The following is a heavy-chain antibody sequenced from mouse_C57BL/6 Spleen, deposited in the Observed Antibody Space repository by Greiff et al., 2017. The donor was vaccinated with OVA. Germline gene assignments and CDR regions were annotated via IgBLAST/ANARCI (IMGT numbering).Heavy chain of an antibody. V-gene: IGHV1-81*01. CDR2: IYPRSGNT. D-gene: IGHD2-4*01. J-gene: IGHJ1*03. CDR1: GYTFTSYG. CDR3: ARLYDYDAHWYFDV. Sequence: VQLQQSGAELARPGASVKLSCKASGYTFTSYGISWVKQRTGQGLEWIGEIYPRSGNTYYNEKLKGKATLTADKSSSTAYMELRSLTSEDSAVCFCARLYDYDAHWYFDVWGTGTTVTVSS.